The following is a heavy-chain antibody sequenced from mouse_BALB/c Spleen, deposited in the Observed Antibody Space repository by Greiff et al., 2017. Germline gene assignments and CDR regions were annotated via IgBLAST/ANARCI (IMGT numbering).Heavy chain of an antibody. CDR1: GFTFSSYG. CDR2: INSNGGST. Sequence: EVQVVESGGGLVQPGGSLKLSCAASGFTFSSYGMSWVRQTPDKRLELVATINSNGGSTYYPDSVKGRFTISRDNAKNTLYLQMSSLKSEDTAMYYCAREGYYGSSPWFAYWGQGTLVTVSA. V-gene: IGHV5-6-3*01. CDR3: AREGYYGSSPWFAY. D-gene: IGHD1-1*01. J-gene: IGHJ3*01.